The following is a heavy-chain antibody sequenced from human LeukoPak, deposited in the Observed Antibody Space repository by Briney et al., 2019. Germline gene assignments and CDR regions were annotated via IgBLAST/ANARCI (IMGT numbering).Heavy chain of an antibody. CDR1: GFTFSSYW. CDR3: ARGRSYYGSGSYYSYDY. V-gene: IGHV3-74*01. Sequence: PGGSLRLYCAASGFTFSSYWMHWARQAPGKGLVWVSRINSDGSSTSYADSVKGRFTISRDNAKNTLYLQMNRLRAKDTAVYYCARGRSYYGSGSYYSYDYWGQGTMVTVSS. D-gene: IGHD3-10*01. J-gene: IGHJ4*02. CDR2: INSDGSST.